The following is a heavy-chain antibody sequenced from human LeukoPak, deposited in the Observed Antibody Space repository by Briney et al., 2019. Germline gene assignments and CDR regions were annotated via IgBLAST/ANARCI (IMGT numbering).Heavy chain of an antibody. CDR2: INTDGSDI. J-gene: IGHJ4*02. Sequence: LSGGSLRLSCAASGFTFSTYWMHWVRQAPGKGLVWVSRINTDGSDISYADSVRGRFTISRDNARNTLYLQMNSLRADDTAVYYCARDSPWLPDPYWGQGTLVTVSS. V-gene: IGHV3-74*03. D-gene: IGHD5-24*01. CDR3: ARDSPWLPDPY. CDR1: GFTFSTYW.